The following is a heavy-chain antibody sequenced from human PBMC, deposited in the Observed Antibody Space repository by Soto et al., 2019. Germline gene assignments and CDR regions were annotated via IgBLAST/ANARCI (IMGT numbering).Heavy chain of an antibody. J-gene: IGHJ4*02. Sequence: QVQLVESGGGVVQPGRSLRLSCAASGFTFSSYGMHWVRQAPGKGLEWVAVIWYDGSNKYYADSVKGRFTISRDNSKNTVYLQMNSLRAEDTAVYYCARDPPDYDLLTGYINYWGQGTLVNVSS. CDR3: ARDPPDYDLLTGYINY. CDR1: GFTFSSYG. V-gene: IGHV3-33*01. CDR2: IWYDGSNK. D-gene: IGHD3-9*01.